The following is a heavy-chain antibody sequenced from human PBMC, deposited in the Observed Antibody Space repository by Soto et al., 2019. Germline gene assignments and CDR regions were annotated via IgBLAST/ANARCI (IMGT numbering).Heavy chain of an antibody. CDR1: RFTFSNYW. CDR2: INQDGSEK. Sequence: EVQLVESGGGLVQPGGSRRLSCVASRFTFSNYWMTWVRQAPGKGLEWVANINQDGSEKDYVDSVKGRFTISRDNAKNSMYLQVSSLRVEDTAVYYCARLQWLVGLDHWGQGILVTVSS. CDR3: ARLQWLVGLDH. D-gene: IGHD5-12*01. J-gene: IGHJ4*02. V-gene: IGHV3-7*01.